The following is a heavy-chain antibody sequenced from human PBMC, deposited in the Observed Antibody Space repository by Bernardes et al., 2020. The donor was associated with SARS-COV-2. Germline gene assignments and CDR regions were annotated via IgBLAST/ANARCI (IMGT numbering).Heavy chain of an antibody. D-gene: IGHD2-2*01. CDR3: AKAAGYCSSTSCLSIHRFDP. CDR1: GFTFSSYA. J-gene: IGHJ5*02. Sequence: GSLRLSCAASGFTFSSYAMSWVRQAPGKGLEWVSAISGSGGSTYYADSVKGRFTISRDNSKNTLYLQMNSLRAEDTAVYYRAKAAGYCSSTSCLSIHRFDPRGQGTLVTVSS. V-gene: IGHV3-23*01. CDR2: ISGSGGST.